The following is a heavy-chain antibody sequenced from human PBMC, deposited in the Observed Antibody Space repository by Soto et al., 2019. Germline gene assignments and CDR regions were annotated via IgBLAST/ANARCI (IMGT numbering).Heavy chain of an antibody. D-gene: IGHD1-26*01. Sequence: GGSLRLSCVFSGFTFSTYTMNWVRQAPGKGLEWVSFINGRSNYVYYADSVKGRFTISRDNTKNSLYLQMNRLRAEDTAIYYCAREDGVVGSSSAFDHWGLGTLVTVSS. CDR2: INGRSNYV. V-gene: IGHV3-21*01. CDR3: AREDGVVGSSSAFDH. CDR1: GFTFSTYT. J-gene: IGHJ4*02.